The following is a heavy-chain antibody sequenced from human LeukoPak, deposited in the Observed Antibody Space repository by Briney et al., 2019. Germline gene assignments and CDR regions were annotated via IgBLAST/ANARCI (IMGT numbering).Heavy chain of an antibody. CDR2: IWYDGSNK. CDR1: GFTFSSHG. D-gene: IGHD5-18*01. V-gene: IGHV3-33*01. Sequence: SGGSLRLSCAASGFTFSSHGMHWVRQAPGKGLEWVAVIWYDGSNKYYADSVKGRFTISRDNSKNTLYPQMNSLRAEDTAVYYCARNDKGNSYGYSIDYWGQGTLVTVSS. J-gene: IGHJ4*02. CDR3: ARNDKGNSYGYSIDY.